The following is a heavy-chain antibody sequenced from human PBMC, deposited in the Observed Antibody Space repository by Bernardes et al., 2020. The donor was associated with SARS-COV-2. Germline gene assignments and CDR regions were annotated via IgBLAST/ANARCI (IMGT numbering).Heavy chain of an antibody. V-gene: IGHV3-7*01. CDR3: ARIDDVTGRDH. Sequence: GGPLRLSCEASGFTFNTYWMSWVRQAPGKGLEWVANIKGDGSQRSSADSVRGRFTISRDNAKNLLYLQMNNLRVEDTAVYFCARIDDVTGRDHWGQGTLVTVSS. J-gene: IGHJ4*02. CDR2: IKGDGSQR. CDR1: GFTFNTYW. D-gene: IGHD3-9*01.